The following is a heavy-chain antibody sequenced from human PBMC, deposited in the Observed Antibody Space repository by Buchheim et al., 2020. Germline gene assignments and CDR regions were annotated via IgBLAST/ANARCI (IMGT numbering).Heavy chain of an antibody. CDR3: ARGDKVGSVDP. CDR1: GFTFSSYA. Sequence: EVQLLESGGGLVQPGGSLRLSCAASGFTFSSYAMSWVRQAPGKGLEWVANINEDGSEKYYVDSVKGRITISRDNAKNSLYFQMNSLRAEDTAVYYCARGDKVGSVDPWGQGTL. J-gene: IGHJ5*02. V-gene: IGHV3-7*01. D-gene: IGHD3-10*01. CDR2: INEDGSEK.